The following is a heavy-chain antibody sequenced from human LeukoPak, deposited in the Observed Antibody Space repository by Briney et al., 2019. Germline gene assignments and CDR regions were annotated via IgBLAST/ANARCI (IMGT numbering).Heavy chain of an antibody. J-gene: IGHJ6*04. V-gene: IGHV3-30*02. D-gene: IGHD3-10*02. CDR1: GFTFSSYG. CDR2: IRYDESNK. CDR3: AELGITMIGGV. Sequence: QPGGSLRLSCAASGFTFSSYGMHWVRQAPGKGLEWVAFIRYDESNKYYADSVKGRFTIPRDNAKNSLYLQMNSLRAEDTAVYYCAELGITMIGGVWGKGTTVTISS.